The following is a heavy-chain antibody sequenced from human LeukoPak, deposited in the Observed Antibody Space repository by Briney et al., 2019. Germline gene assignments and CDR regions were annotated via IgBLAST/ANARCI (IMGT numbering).Heavy chain of an antibody. Sequence: SETLSLTCTVSGDSINSDTYYWGWIRQPPGKGLEWIGSIYYSGSTYYNPSLKSRVTISVDTSKNQFSLRLTSVTDADTAIYYCARHHKRVSGVVSGTVDYWGQGTLVTVSS. CDR2: IYYSGST. CDR3: ARHHKRVSGVVSGTVDY. CDR1: GDSINSDTYY. J-gene: IGHJ4*02. D-gene: IGHD3-3*01. V-gene: IGHV4-39*01.